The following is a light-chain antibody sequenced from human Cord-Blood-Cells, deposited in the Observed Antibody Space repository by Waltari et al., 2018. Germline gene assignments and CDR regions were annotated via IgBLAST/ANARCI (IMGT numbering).Light chain of an antibody. CDR2: GAS. CDR3: QQYGSSPLT. J-gene: IGKJ4*01. V-gene: IGKV3-20*01. Sequence: VLTQSPGTLSLSPGERATLSCRASQSVSSSYLAWYQQKPGQAPRLLIYGASSRATGLPDRFSGSGTGTDFTLTISRLEPEDFAVYYCQQYGSSPLTFGGGTKVEIK. CDR1: QSVSSSY.